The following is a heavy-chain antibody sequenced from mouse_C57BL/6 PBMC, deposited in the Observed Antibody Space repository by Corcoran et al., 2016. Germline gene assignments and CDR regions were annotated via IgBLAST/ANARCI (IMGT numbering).Heavy chain of an antibody. D-gene: IGHD2-5*01. V-gene: IGHV9-3*01. J-gene: IGHJ1*03. CDR2: INTYSGVP. Sequence: QIQLVQSGPELKKPGETVKISCKASGYTFTTYGMSWVKQAPGKGLKWMGWINTYSGVPTYADDFKGRFAFSLETSASTAYLQINNLKNEDTATYFCARDSNWYFDVWGTGTTLTVSS. CDR3: ARDSNWYFDV. CDR1: GYTFTTYG.